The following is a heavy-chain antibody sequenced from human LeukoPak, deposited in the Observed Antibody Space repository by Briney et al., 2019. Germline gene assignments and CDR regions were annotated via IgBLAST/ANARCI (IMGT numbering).Heavy chain of an antibody. V-gene: IGHV3-30*03. CDR2: ISYDGSNK. D-gene: IGHD5-18*01. Sequence: GRSLRLSCAASGFTFSSYGMHWVRQAPGKGLEWVAVISYDGSNKYYADSVKGRFTISRDNSKNTLYLQMNSLRAEDTAVYYCARAVDTAMVHDYWGQGTLVTVSS. CDR3: ARAVDTAMVHDY. J-gene: IGHJ4*02. CDR1: GFTFSSYG.